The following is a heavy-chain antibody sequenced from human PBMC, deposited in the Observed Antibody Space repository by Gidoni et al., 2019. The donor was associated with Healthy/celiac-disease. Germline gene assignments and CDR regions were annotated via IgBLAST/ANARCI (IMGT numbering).Heavy chain of an antibody. CDR1: GYTFTGYY. CDR2: INPNSGGT. J-gene: IGHJ4*02. V-gene: IGHV1-2*02. Sequence: QVQLVQSGAEVKKPGASVKVSCKASGYTFTGYYMHWVRQAPGQGLEWMGWINPNSGGTNYAQKFQGRVTMTRDTFISTAYMELSRLRSDDTAVYYCARVSRRGMTTVINTLDYWGQGTLVTVSS. CDR3: ARVSRRGMTTVINTLDY. D-gene: IGHD4-4*01.